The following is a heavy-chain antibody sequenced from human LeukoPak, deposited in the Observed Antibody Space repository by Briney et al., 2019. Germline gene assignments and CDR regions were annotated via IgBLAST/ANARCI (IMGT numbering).Heavy chain of an antibody. V-gene: IGHV4-4*07. CDR1: GASIGSYY. J-gene: IGHJ4*02. CDR2: IYTSGST. Sequence: SETLSLTCTVSGASIGSYYWSWIRQPAGKGLEWIRRIYTSGSTNYNPSLKSRITMSVDTSKNQFSLKLTSVTAADTAVYYCARALNPLPGTYYFDYWGQGTLVTVSS. CDR3: ARALNPLPGTYYFDY. D-gene: IGHD2-15*01.